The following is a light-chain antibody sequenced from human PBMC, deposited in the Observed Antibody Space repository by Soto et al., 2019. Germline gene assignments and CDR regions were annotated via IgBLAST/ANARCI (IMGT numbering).Light chain of an antibody. CDR3: SSYRSGSTLV. V-gene: IGLV2-14*01. CDR2: EVS. Sequence: QSVLTQPASVSGSPGQSITISCTGTSSDVGGYNYVSWYQHHPGKAPKLMIYEVSNRPSGVSNRFSGSKSANTASLTISGLQAADEADYYCSSYRSGSTLVFGTGTKLTVL. J-gene: IGLJ1*01. CDR1: SSDVGGYNY.